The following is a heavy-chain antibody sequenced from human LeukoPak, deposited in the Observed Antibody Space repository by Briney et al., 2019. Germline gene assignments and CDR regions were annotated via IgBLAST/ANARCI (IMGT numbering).Heavy chain of an antibody. D-gene: IGHD2-2*01. Sequence: TLSLTCTVSGGSISTGHSPRTRIRQPPGKGLEWIGYIYYSGSTYYNPSLKSRVTISVDTSKNQFSLKLSSVTAADTAVYYCARVDHDCSSTSCYGDFDYWGQGTLVTVSS. CDR1: GGSISTGHSP. CDR3: ARVDHDCSSTSCYGDFDY. V-gene: IGHV4-30-4*08. CDR2: IYYSGST. J-gene: IGHJ4*02.